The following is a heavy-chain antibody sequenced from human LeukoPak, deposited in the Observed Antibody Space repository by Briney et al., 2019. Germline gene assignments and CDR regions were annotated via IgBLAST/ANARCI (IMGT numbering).Heavy chain of an antibody. CDR3: AGAGYQLLGDDY. V-gene: IGHV3-74*03. J-gene: IGHJ4*02. CDR1: GFTFSNYW. Sequence: GGSLRLSCAASGFTFSNYWVHWVRQAPGKGLVWVSRINRDGSTTKYADSVKGRFTVSRDNAKNTLNLQMNRLRAEDTAVYYCAGAGYQLLGDDYWGQGTLVTVSS. D-gene: IGHD2-2*01. CDR2: INRDGSTT.